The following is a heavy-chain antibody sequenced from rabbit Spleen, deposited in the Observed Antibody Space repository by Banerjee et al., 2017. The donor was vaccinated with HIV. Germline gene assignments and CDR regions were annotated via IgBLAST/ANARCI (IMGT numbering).Heavy chain of an antibody. V-gene: IGHV1S45*01. CDR1: GFSFNYNDY. D-gene: IGHD8-1*01. J-gene: IGHJ6*01. CDR3: SRDSGTSFSSYGMDL. Sequence: QEQLVESGGGLVKPGASLTLTCTASGFSFNYNDYMCWIRQPPGKGPEWIACIGAGVTYTTYYATWAKGRFTISKTSSTTVTLQMTSLTAADTATYFCSRDSGTSFSSYGMDLWGPGTLVTVS. CDR2: IGAGVTYTT.